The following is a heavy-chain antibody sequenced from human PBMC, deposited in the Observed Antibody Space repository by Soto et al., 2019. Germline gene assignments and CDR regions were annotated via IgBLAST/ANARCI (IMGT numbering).Heavy chain of an antibody. D-gene: IGHD6-6*01. J-gene: IGHJ5*02. CDR2: INPNSGGT. CDR1: GYTFTGYY. V-gene: IGHV1-2*02. Sequence: SVKVSRKASGYTFTGYYMHWVRQAPGQGLEWMGWINPNSGGTNYAQKFQGRVTMTRDTAISTAYMELSRLRSDDTAAYYCAREVVGGAACPGWFDPWGQGTLVTVSS. CDR3: AREVVGGAACPGWFDP.